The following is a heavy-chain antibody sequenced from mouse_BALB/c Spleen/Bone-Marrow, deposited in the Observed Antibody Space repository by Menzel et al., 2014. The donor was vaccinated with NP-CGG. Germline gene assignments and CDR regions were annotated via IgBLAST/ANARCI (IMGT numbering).Heavy chain of an antibody. Sequence: EVMLVESGGGLVQPGGSLRLSCATSGFTFTDYYMSWVRQPPGKALEWLGFIRNKPNGYTTEYSASVKGRFTIPRDNSQSILYLQMNTLRAEDSATYYCARDDYGRGYWGQGTTLTVSS. CDR3: ARDDYGRGY. V-gene: IGHV7-3*02. CDR1: GFTFTDYY. D-gene: IGHD1-1*01. J-gene: IGHJ2*01. CDR2: IRNKPNGYTT.